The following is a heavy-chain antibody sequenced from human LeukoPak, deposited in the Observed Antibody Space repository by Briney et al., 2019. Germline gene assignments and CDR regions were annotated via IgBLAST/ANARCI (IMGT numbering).Heavy chain of an antibody. J-gene: IGHJ4*02. CDR2: INPNSGGT. V-gene: IGHV1-2*06. Sequence: ASVKVSCXASGYTFTGYYMHWVRQAPGQGLEWMGRINPNSGGTNYAQKFQGRVTMTRDTSISTAYMELSRLRSDDTAVYYCARFGRGYSYGVDYWGQGTLVTVSS. CDR1: GYTFTGYY. CDR3: ARFGRGYSYGVDY. D-gene: IGHD5-18*01.